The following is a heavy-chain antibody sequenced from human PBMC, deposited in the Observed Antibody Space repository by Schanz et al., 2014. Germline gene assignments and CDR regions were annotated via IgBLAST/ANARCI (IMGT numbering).Heavy chain of an antibody. CDR2: ISGSSIHK. CDR1: GFTFSDYY. Sequence: QVYLVESGGDLVKPGGSLRLSCAASGFTFSDYYMAWIRQAPGKGLEWVSHISGSSIHKNYADSVKGRFSISRDNGETSVYLQINSLRVEDTAVYYCARFLARYQYYGVDVWGQGTTVIGSS. D-gene: IGHD3-3*01. J-gene: IGHJ6*02. CDR3: ARFLARYQYYGVDV. V-gene: IGHV3-11*05.